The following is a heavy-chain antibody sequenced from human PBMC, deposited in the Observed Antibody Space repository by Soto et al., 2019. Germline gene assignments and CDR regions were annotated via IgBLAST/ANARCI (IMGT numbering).Heavy chain of an antibody. CDR3: ARHGGYYFDY. J-gene: IGHJ4*02. Sequence: PSETLSLTCTVSGGSISSYYWSWIRQPPGKGLEWIGYIYYSGSTNYNPSLKSRVTISEDSSDNRFSLKLSSVTAADTAVYYCARHGGYYFDYWGQGAPVTVSS. CDR2: IYYSGST. CDR1: GGSISSYY. D-gene: IGHD3-16*01. V-gene: IGHV4-59*08.